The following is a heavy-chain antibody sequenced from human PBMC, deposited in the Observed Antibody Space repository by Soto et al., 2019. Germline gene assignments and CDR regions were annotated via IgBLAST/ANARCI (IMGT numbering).Heavy chain of an antibody. CDR1: GGAISGYY. CDR2: IYSSRGT. J-gene: IGHJ5*02. D-gene: IGHD3-3*01. V-gene: IGHV4-4*07. Sequence: SETLSLTCTVSGGAISGYYWTWIRQSAGKGLEWIVRIYSSRGTKYNPSLKRRVTMSLDTSKNQFSLRLSSVTAADTAVYYCARGQRFSDSFDPWGQGTLVTVSS. CDR3: ARGQRFSDSFDP.